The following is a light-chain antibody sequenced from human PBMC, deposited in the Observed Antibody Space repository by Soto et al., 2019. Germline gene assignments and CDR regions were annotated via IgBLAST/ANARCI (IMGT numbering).Light chain of an antibody. CDR3: QQLNAYPLT. CDR2: GAS. CDR1: QSVSDN. V-gene: IGKV3-15*01. J-gene: IGKJ5*01. Sequence: EIVMTQSPATLSVSPGERATLSCRASQSVSDNLAWYQQRPGQSPRLLIYGASSRASGVPARFSGSGSGTEFSLTINSLQSEDFATYYCQQLNAYPLTFGQGTRLEIK.